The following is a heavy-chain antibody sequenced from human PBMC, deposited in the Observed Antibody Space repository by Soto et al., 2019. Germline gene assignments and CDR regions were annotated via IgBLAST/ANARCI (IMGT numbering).Heavy chain of an antibody. CDR2: FDHEDGET. V-gene: IGHV1-24*01. CDR1: GYTLTELS. J-gene: IGHJ4*02. CDR3: ATLNVEDGDYAYEY. Sequence: QVQLVQSGAEVKKPGASVKVSCKVSGYTLTELSMHWVRQAPGKGLEWMGGFDHEDGETIYAQMFQGRVTMTEETYTDNEHMELSSGRSDDTAVYYCATLNVEDGDYAYEYWCQGTLVTVSS. D-gene: IGHD4-17*01.